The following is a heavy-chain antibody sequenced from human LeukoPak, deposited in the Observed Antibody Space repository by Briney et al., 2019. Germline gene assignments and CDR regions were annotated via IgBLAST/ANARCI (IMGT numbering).Heavy chain of an antibody. D-gene: IGHD6-13*01. J-gene: IGHJ4*02. CDR3: ARSTYSGSSYYFDY. CDR2: IWSDGINK. Sequence: PGGSLRLSCAASGFTFSNYGIHWVRQAPGKGLEWVAVIWSDGINKYYVDSVKGRFTISRDNTKNTLYLQMNSLRADDTAVYYCARSTYSGSSYYFDYWGQGSLVTVSS. CDR1: GFTFSNYG. V-gene: IGHV3-33*01.